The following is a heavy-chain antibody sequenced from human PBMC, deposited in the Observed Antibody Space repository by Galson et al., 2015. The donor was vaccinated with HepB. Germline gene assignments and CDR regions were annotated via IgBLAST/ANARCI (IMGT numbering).Heavy chain of an antibody. J-gene: IGHJ4*02. CDR2: ISYDGSNK. CDR3: AKDRTLEISSGYVD. V-gene: IGHV3-30*18. D-gene: IGHD3-22*01. Sequence: SLRLSCAASGFTFSSYGMHWVRQAPGKGLEWVAVISYDGSNKYYADSVKGRFTISRDNSKNTLYLQMNSLRAEDTAVYYCAKDRTLEISSGYVDWGQGTLVTVSS. CDR1: GFTFSSYG.